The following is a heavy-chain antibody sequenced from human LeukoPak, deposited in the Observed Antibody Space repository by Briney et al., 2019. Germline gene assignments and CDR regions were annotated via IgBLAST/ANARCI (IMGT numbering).Heavy chain of an antibody. D-gene: IGHD3-16*01. CDR2: ISSSGSTI. CDR1: GFTFSDYY. V-gene: IGHV3-11*01. CDR3: AKDDDWGRFNH. Sequence: GGSLRLSCAASGFTFSDYYMSWIRQAPGKGLEWVSYISSSGSTIYYADSVKGRFTISRDNAKNSLYLQLNSLRAEDTAMYYCAKDDDWGRFNHWGQGTLVTVSS. J-gene: IGHJ1*01.